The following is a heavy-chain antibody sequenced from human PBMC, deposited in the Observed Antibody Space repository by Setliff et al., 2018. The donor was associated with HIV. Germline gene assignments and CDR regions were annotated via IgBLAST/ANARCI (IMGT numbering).Heavy chain of an antibody. V-gene: IGHV4-39*01. CDR1: GGSMNSSSYY. CDR3: SRSDFWVGYTALYNWFDP. D-gene: IGHD3-3*01. J-gene: IGHJ5*02. CDR2: IYYSGKT. Sequence: SETLSLTCTVSGGSMNSSSYYWGWIRQPPGKGLEWLGSIYYSGKTYDDPSLKSRVTLSVDTSKNQFFLKLNSVTAADTAVYYCSRSDFWVGYTALYNWFDPWGQGTLVTVS.